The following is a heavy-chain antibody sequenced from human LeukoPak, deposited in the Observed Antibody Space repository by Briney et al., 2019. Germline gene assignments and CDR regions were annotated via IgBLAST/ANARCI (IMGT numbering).Heavy chain of an antibody. D-gene: IGHD3-22*01. V-gene: IGHV1-2*02. J-gene: IGHJ6*02. CDR2: INPNSGGT. CDR3: ARDSYYDSSGYAYYYYYGMDV. Sequence: ASVKVSCKASGYTFTGYYMHWVRQAPGQGLEWMGWINPNSGGTNYAQKFQGRITMTRDTSISTAYMELSRLRSDDTAVYYCARDSYYDSSGYAYYYYYGMDVWGQGTTVTVSS. CDR1: GYTFTGYY.